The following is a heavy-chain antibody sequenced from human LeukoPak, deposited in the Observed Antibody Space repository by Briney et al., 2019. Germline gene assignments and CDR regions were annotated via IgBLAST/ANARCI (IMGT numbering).Heavy chain of an antibody. D-gene: IGHD3-16*02. CDR1: GYTFTGYY. Sequence: GASVKVSCKASGYTFTGYYMHWVRQAPGQGLEWMGWINPNSGGTNYAQKFQGRVTMTRDTSISTAYMELSRLRSDDTAVYYCARGTSLLRLGELSLGDYWGQGTLVTVSS. CDR3: ARGTSLLRLGELSLGDY. J-gene: IGHJ4*02. CDR2: INPNSGGT. V-gene: IGHV1-2*02.